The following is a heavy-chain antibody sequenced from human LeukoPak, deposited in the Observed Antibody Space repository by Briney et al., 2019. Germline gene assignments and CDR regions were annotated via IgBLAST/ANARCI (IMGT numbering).Heavy chain of an antibody. CDR1: GGSISTSNYY. Sequence: SETLSLTCTVSGGSISTSNYYWGWIRQPPGKGLEWIGNIFYSGSTYYSPSLKSRVTISLDTSRNQFSLKLTSVTAADTAIYYCATEYCASSSCRFDSWGQGTLVTVSS. CDR3: ATEYCASSSCRFDS. D-gene: IGHD2-2*01. J-gene: IGHJ4*02. CDR2: IFYSGST. V-gene: IGHV4-39*07.